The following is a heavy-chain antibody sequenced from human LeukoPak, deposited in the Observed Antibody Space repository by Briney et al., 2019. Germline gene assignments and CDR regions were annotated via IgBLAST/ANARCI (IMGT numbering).Heavy chain of an antibody. Sequence: PGGSLRLSCAASGFTFSSYAMHWVRQAPGKGLEWVAVISYDGSNKYYADSVKGRFTISRDNSKNTLDLQMNSLRAEDTAVYYCARGHSSGYDAFDIWGQGTMVTVSS. CDR3: ARGHSSGYDAFDI. D-gene: IGHD6-19*01. J-gene: IGHJ3*02. CDR2: ISYDGSNK. CDR1: GFTFSSYA. V-gene: IGHV3-30*14.